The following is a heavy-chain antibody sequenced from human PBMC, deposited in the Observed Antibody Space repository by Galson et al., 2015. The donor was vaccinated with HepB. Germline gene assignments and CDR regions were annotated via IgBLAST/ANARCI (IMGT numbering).Heavy chain of an antibody. Sequence: SLRLSCAAPGFTFSSYAMHWVRQAPGKGLEWVAVISYDGSNKYYADSVKGRFTISRDNSKNTLYLQMNSLRSEDTAVYYCARDFLGYCSGGSCYSGAFDIWGQGTMVTVSS. D-gene: IGHD2-15*01. CDR2: ISYDGSNK. CDR1: GFTFSSYA. J-gene: IGHJ3*02. CDR3: ARDFLGYCSGGSCYSGAFDI. V-gene: IGHV3-30-3*01.